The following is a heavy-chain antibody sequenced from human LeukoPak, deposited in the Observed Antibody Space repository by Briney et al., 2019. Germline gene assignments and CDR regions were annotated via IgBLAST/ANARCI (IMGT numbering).Heavy chain of an antibody. CDR2: ISYDGSNK. Sequence: GRSLRLSCAASGFTFSSYAMHWVRQAPGKGLEWVAVISYDGSNKYYADSVKGRFTISRDNSKNTLYLQMNSLRAEDTAVYYCAKAVSSAYRDFDFWGQGTLVTVSS. CDR1: GFTFSSYA. CDR3: AKAVSSAYRDFDF. D-gene: IGHD3-22*01. V-gene: IGHV3-30-3*01. J-gene: IGHJ4*02.